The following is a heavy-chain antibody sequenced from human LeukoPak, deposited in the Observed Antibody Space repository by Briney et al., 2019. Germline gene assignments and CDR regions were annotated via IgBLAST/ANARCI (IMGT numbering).Heavy chain of an antibody. D-gene: IGHD5-24*01. J-gene: IGHJ4*02. CDR3: ARADMATVFDF. Sequence: SKTLSLTCTVSGGSISSGTDYWSWIRQHPGKGLEWIGYISYSGSTYYNPSLKTRLTISVDTSKNQFSPKLDSVTAADTAFYYCARADMATVFDFWGRGTLVTVSS. CDR1: GGSISSGTDY. CDR2: ISYSGST. V-gene: IGHV4-31*03.